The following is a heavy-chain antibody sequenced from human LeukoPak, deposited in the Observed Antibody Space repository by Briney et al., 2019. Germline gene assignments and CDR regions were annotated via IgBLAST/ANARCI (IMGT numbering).Heavy chain of an antibody. Sequence: SETLSLTCTVSGDSISSGSYYWSWIRQPAGKGLEWIGRIYTSGSTNYNPSLKSRVTISLDTSKNQFSLKVSSVTAADTAVYYCARVLSGYYYYMDVWGKGTTVTISS. J-gene: IGHJ6*03. D-gene: IGHD3-10*01. V-gene: IGHV4-61*02. CDR2: IYTSGST. CDR1: GDSISSGSYY. CDR3: ARVLSGYYYYMDV.